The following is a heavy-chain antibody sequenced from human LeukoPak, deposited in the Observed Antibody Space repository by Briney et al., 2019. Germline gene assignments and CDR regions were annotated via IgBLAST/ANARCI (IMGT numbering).Heavy chain of an antibody. J-gene: IGHJ4*01. Sequence: GGSLRLSCAASGFTFSTYSMNWVRQAPGKGLEWVSSISSSSRYIYYADSMRGRFTISRDNAKNSLYLQMNSLRAEDTAVYYCARDPRGPIGYDSSGRDTFDYWGHGTLVTVSS. V-gene: IGHV3-21*06. CDR1: GFTFSTYS. CDR3: ARDPRGPIGYDSSGRDTFDY. D-gene: IGHD3-22*01. CDR2: ISSSSRYI.